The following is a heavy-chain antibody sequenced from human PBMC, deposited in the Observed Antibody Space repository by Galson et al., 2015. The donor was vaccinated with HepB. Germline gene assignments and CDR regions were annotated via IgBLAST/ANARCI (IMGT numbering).Heavy chain of an antibody. Sequence: SLRLSCAASGFTFSSYAMHWVRQAPGKGLEWVAVISYDGSNKYYADSVKGRFTISRDNSKNTLYLQMNSLRAEDTAVYYCARGAERTGNWFDPWGQGTLVTVSS. J-gene: IGHJ5*02. CDR3: ARGAERTGNWFDP. CDR1: GFTFSSYA. CDR2: ISYDGSNK. V-gene: IGHV3-30-3*01.